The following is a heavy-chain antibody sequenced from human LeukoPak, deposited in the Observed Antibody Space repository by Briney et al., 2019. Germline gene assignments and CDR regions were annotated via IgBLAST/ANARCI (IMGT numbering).Heavy chain of an antibody. CDR2: IKSDGSNP. CDR3: ARERRSSSSEYFQH. Sequence: GGSLRLSCAASGFTFSCDWMHWVRQAPGKGLVWVSRIKSDGSNPHYADSVKGRFTISRDNAKNSLYLQMNSLRAEDTAVYYCARERRSSSSEYFQHWGQGTLVTVSS. J-gene: IGHJ1*01. V-gene: IGHV3-74*01. D-gene: IGHD6-6*01. CDR1: GFTFSCDW.